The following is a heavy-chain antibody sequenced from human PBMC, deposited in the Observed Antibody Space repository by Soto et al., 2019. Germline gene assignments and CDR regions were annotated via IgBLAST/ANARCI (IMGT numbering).Heavy chain of an antibody. D-gene: IGHD2-2*02. CDR1: GYTFTSYG. J-gene: IGHJ4*02. Sequence: ASVKVSCKASGYTFTSYGISGVRQAPGQGLEWMGWISAYNGKTNYAQKLQGRVTMTTDTSTSTAYMELRSLRSDATAVYYCARALTRNYTFPGYYPYFNYWSQGILVTVSS. V-gene: IGHV1-18*01. CDR2: ISAYNGKT. CDR3: ARALTRNYTFPGYYPYFNY.